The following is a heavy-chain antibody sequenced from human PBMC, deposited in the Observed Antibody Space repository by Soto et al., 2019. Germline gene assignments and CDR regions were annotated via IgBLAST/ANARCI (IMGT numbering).Heavy chain of an antibody. CDR3: ARNRRDGYKKDRIFDY. V-gene: IGHV4-31*03. CDR1: GGSISSGGYY. CDR2: IYYSGST. Sequence: QVQLQESGPGLVKPSQTLSLTCTVSGGSISSGGYYWSWIRQHPGKGVEWIGYIYYSGSTYYNPSLKSRVTISVDTSKNQFSLKLSSVTAADTAVYYCARNRRDGYKKDRIFDYWGQGTLVTVSS. J-gene: IGHJ4*02. D-gene: IGHD5-12*01.